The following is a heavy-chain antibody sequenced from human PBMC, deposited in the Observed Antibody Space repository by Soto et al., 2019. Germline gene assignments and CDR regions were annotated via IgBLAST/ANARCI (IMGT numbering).Heavy chain of an antibody. CDR2: IYYSGST. J-gene: IGHJ3*02. D-gene: IGHD4-17*01. CDR3: ASWTTVTKERFDAFDI. CDR1: GGSISSGDYY. V-gene: IGHV4-30-4*02. Sequence: SETLSLTCTVSGGSISSGDYYWSWIRKPPGKGLEWIGYIYYSGSTYYNPSLKSRVTISVDTSKNQFSLKLSSVTAADTAVYYCASWTTVTKERFDAFDIWGQGTMVTVSS.